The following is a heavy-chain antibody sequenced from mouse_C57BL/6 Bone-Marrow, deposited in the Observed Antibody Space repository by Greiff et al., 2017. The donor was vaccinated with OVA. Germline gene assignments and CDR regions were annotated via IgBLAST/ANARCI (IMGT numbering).Heavy chain of an antibody. J-gene: IGHJ4*01. Sequence: VQLQQSGAELVRPGTSVKLSCKASGYTFTSYWMHWVKQRPGQGLEWIGVIDPSDSYTNYNQKFKGKATLTVDTSSSTAYMQLSSLTSEDSAVYYCASLGMEYWGQGTSVTVSA. CDR2: IDPSDSYT. V-gene: IGHV1-59*01. CDR1: GYTFTSYW. CDR3: ASLGMEY.